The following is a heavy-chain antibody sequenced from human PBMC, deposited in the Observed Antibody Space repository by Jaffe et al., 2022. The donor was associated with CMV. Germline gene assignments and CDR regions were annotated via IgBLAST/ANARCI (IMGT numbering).Heavy chain of an antibody. V-gene: IGHV3-9*01. CDR2: ITWNSGSR. D-gene: IGHD6-13*01. CDR3: AKDVGVDSSSWSLYYYYYALDV. Sequence: EVQLVESGGGLVQPGRSLRLSCAASGFGFDDYAMHWVRQAPGKGLEWVSGITWNSGSRDYADSVKGRFTISRDNAENSLYLEMNSLQAEDTALYYCAKDVGVDSSSWSLYYYYYALDVWGQGTTVTVSS. CDR1: GFGFDDYA. J-gene: IGHJ6*02.